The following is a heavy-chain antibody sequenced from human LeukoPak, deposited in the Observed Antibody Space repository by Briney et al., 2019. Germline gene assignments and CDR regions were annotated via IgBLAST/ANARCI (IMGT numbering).Heavy chain of an antibody. Sequence: SSETLSLTCTVSGGSISSYYWSWIRQPPGKGLEWIGYIYYSGSTNYNPSLKSRVTISVDTSKNQFSLKLSSVTAADTAVYYCARVRGYYDTKGDAFDIWGQGTMVTVSS. D-gene: IGHD3-22*01. CDR3: ARVRGYYDTKGDAFDI. CDR1: GGSISSYY. V-gene: IGHV4-59*01. CDR2: IYYSGST. J-gene: IGHJ3*02.